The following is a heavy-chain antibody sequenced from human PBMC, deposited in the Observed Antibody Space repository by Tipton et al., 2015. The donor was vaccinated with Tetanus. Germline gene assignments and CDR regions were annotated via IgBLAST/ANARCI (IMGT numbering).Heavy chain of an antibody. CDR2: VSFTGNT. CDR1: GASISSAIYL. Sequence: TLSLTCTVSGASISSAIYLWGWIRQPPGKGLEWIGSVSFTGNTYYNPSLQSRLSMSVDTSRNMFSLKLSSVTAADTAIYYCAQLAMTAVTNDYWGQGTLVTVSS. V-gene: IGHV4-39*01. CDR3: AQLAMTAVTNDY. J-gene: IGHJ4*02. D-gene: IGHD4-11*01.